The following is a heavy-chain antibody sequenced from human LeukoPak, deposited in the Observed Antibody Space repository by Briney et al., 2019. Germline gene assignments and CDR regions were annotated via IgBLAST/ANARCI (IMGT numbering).Heavy chain of an antibody. Sequence: SETLSLTCTVSGGSISSSSYYWGWTRQPPGKGLEWIGTIYYTGSTYYGPSLKSRVTMSVYTSKNQFSLKLSSVTAADTAVYYCARHIYTGTDGDAFDIWGQGTMVTVSS. V-gene: IGHV4-39*01. D-gene: IGHD1-26*01. CDR1: GGSISSSSYY. CDR3: ARHIYTGTDGDAFDI. J-gene: IGHJ3*02. CDR2: IYYTGST.